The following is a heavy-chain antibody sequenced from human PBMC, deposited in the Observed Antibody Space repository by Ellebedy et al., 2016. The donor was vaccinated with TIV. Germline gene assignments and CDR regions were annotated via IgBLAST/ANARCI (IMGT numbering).Heavy chain of an antibody. CDR2: ISSSSSYI. CDR3: ARDVSYYYGSGSLY. J-gene: IGHJ4*02. Sequence: GESLKISXAASGFTFSSYSMNWVRQAPGKGLEWVSSISSSSSYIYYADSVKGRFTISRDNAKNSLYLQMNSLRAEDTAVYYCARDVSYYYGSGSLYWGQGTLVTVSS. CDR1: GFTFSSYS. V-gene: IGHV3-21*04. D-gene: IGHD3-10*01.